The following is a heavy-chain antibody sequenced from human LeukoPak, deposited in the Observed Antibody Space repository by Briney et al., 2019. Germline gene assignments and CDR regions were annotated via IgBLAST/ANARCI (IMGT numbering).Heavy chain of an antibody. J-gene: IGHJ4*02. Sequence: SETLSLTCTVSGGSISSYYWSWIRQPPGKGLEWIGYIYYSGSTNYSPSLKSRVTISVDTSKNQFSLKLSSVTAADTAVYYCAGHYYDSSGYYYDYWGQGTLVTVSS. CDR3: AGHYYDSSGYYYDY. D-gene: IGHD3-22*01. CDR1: GGSISSYY. CDR2: IYYSGST. V-gene: IGHV4-59*01.